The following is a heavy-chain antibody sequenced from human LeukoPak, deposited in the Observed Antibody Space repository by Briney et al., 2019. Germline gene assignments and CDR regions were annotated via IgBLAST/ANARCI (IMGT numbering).Heavy chain of an antibody. V-gene: IGHV3-30*02. CDR3: AKDHWPSLAVAGYMDV. CDR2: IRNDGSNK. D-gene: IGHD6-19*01. CDR1: GFTFSSYA. J-gene: IGHJ6*03. Sequence: GGSLRLSCAASGFTFSSYAMHWVRQAPGKGLEWVTFIRNDGSNKYYADSVKGRFTNSRDNSKNTLYLQMNSLRAEDTAVYYCAKDHWPSLAVAGYMDVWGKGTTVTVSS.